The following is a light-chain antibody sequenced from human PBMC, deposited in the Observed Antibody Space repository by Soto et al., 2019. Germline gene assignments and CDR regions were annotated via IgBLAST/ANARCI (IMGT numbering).Light chain of an antibody. Sequence: EIVLTQSPGTLSLSPGERATLSCRASQSVSSNYLAWYQQKPGQAPRLLIYGASSRATGTPDRFSGSGSGTDFTLTISRLEPEDFAVYHCQQYITALETFGQGTKVDIK. J-gene: IGKJ1*01. CDR2: GAS. V-gene: IGKV3-20*01. CDR1: QSVSSNY. CDR3: QQYITALET.